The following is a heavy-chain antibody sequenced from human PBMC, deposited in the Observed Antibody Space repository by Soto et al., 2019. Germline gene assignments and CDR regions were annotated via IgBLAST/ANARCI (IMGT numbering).Heavy chain of an antibody. CDR3: AKEMRTTAARDAFDI. J-gene: IGHJ3*02. CDR1: GFTVSNNF. Sequence: EVQLVESGGDLVQPGGSLRLSCAASGFTVSNNFMSWVRQAPGKGLEWVSVTYPGGTTYYADSVKGRFAISRDNSKNTLYLQMSSLRAEDTAVYYCAKEMRTTAARDAFDIWGQGIMVTVSS. D-gene: IGHD1-1*01. V-gene: IGHV3-66*01. CDR2: TYPGGTT.